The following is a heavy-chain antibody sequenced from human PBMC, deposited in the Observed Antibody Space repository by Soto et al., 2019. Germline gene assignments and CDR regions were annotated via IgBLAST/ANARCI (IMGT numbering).Heavy chain of an antibody. CDR3: ARDLLWSGCLLFDP. V-gene: IGHV3-7*01. Sequence: GGSLRLSCAASGFPLSSYWMSWVRQAPGKGLEWVANIKQDESEKNYVDSVKGRFTISRDNAKNSLYLQMNSLRAEDTAVYYCARDLLWSGCLLFDPWGQGTLVTVSS. CDR1: GFPLSSYW. J-gene: IGHJ5*02. CDR2: IKQDESEK. D-gene: IGHD3-3*01.